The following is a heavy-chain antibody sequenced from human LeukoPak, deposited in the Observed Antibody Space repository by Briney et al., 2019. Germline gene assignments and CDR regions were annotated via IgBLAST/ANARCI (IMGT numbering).Heavy chain of an antibody. Sequence: PGGSLRLSCAASGFTFSSYWMTWVRQAPGMGPECVANINQDGSEKNYVDSVRGRFTISRDNARNSLYLQLNSLRAEDTAVYYCARGDFWSGYYGGFFDYWGQGTLVTVSS. V-gene: IGHV3-7*01. CDR1: GFTFSSYW. J-gene: IGHJ4*02. CDR2: INQDGSEK. CDR3: ARGDFWSGYYGGFFDY. D-gene: IGHD3-3*01.